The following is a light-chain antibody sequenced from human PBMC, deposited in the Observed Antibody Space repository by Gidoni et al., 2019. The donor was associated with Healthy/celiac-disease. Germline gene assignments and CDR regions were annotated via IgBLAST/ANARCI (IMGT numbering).Light chain of an antibody. CDR3: MQGIQPPLT. CDR1: HSLLHSNGNNY. V-gene: IGKV2-28*01. Sequence: LVRTQTQLSLPVTPGEPASISCRSSHSLLHSNGNNYLYWYLQKPRQSPQLLIYLGSNRGSGVPDRFSGSGSGTYFTLKISRVAAEDVGVYYCMQGIQPPLTFGQGTKVEIK. J-gene: IGKJ2*01. CDR2: LGS.